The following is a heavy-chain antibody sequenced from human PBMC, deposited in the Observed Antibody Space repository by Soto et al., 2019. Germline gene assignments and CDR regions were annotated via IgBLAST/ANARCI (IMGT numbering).Heavy chain of an antibody. Sequence: GGSLRLSCTVSGFPFDDFAINWVRQAPGKGLEWVSYISSSGSTIYYADSVKGRFTISRDNAKNSLYLQMNSLRAEDTAVYYCARSLVDTAMSGMDVWGQGTTVTVSS. V-gene: IGHV3-48*03. CDR2: ISSSGSTI. D-gene: IGHD5-18*01. CDR3: ARSLVDTAMSGMDV. J-gene: IGHJ6*02. CDR1: GFPFDDFA.